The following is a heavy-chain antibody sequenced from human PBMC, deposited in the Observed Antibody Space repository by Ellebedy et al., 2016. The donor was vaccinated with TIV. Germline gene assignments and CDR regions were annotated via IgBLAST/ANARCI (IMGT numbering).Heavy chain of an antibody. V-gene: IGHV1-2*02. CDR2: INPNSGGT. CDR3: ARGDGDYVYWFDP. CDR1: GYTFTGYY. Sequence: ASVKVSCKASGYTFTGYYMHWVRQAPGQGLEWMGWINPNSGGTNYAQKFQGRVTMTRDTSISTAYMELSSLRSEDTAVYYCARGDGDYVYWFDPWGQGTLVTVSS. J-gene: IGHJ5*02. D-gene: IGHD4-17*01.